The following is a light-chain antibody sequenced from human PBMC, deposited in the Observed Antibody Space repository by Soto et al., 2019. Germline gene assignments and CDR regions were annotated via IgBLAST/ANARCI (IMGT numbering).Light chain of an antibody. CDR1: QSVSSSY. J-gene: IGKJ1*01. Sequence: EIVLTQSPGTLSLSPGERATLSCSASQSVSSSYLAWYQQKPGQAPMLLIYGASSRDTGIPDRFSGSGSGTDFTLTISGLEPEDCAVYYCQQYGSSPWTFGQGTKVEIK. CDR2: GAS. CDR3: QQYGSSPWT. V-gene: IGKV3-20*01.